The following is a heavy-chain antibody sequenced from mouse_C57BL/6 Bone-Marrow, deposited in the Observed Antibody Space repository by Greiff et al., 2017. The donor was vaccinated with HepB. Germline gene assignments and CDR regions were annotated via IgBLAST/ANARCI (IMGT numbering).Heavy chain of an antibody. J-gene: IGHJ1*03. CDR1: GYTFTSYW. CDR3: TRYYGSPPRWYFDV. V-gene: IGHV1-5*01. D-gene: IGHD1-1*01. CDR2: IYPGNSDT. Sequence: SGTVLARPGASVKMSCKTSGYTFTSYWMHWVKQRPGQGLEWIGAIYPGNSDTSYNQKFKGKAKLTAVTSASTAYMELSSLTNEDSAVYYCTRYYGSPPRWYFDVWGTGTTVTVSS.